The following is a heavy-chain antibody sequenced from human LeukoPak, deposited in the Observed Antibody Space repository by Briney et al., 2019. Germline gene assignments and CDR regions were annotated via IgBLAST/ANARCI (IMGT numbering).Heavy chain of an antibody. CDR3: AREGGFHYCGSGSYIG. V-gene: IGHV1-2*02. Sequence: GASVKVSCKASGYTFTGYYMHWVRQAPGQGLEWMGWINPNSGGTNYAQKFQGRVTMTRDTSISTAYMELSRLRSDDTAVYYCAREGGFHYCGSGSYIGWGQGTLVTVSS. CDR2: INPNSGGT. J-gene: IGHJ4*02. D-gene: IGHD3-10*01. CDR1: GYTFTGYY.